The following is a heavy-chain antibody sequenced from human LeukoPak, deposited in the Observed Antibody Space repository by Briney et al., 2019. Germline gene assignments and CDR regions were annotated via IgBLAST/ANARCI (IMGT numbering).Heavy chain of an antibody. J-gene: IGHJ5*02. CDR3: ARDSMYYYGSGNVAHWFDP. CDR1: GGSISSYY. D-gene: IGHD3-10*01. Sequence: PSEALSLTCTVSGGSISSYYWSWIRQPPGKGLEWIGYIYYSGSTNYNPSLKSRVTISVDTSRNQFSLKLSSVTAADTAVYYCARDSMYYYGSGNVAHWFDPWGQGTQVTVSS. V-gene: IGHV4-59*01. CDR2: IYYSGST.